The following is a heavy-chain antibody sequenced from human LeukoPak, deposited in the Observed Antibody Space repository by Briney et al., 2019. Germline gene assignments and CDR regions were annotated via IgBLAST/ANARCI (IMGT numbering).Heavy chain of an antibody. CDR2: IHTSGTM. CDR1: GGSISSGSYY. J-gene: IGHJ4*02. V-gene: IGHV4-61*09. D-gene: IGHD3-22*01. Sequence: SQTLSLTCTVSGGSISSGSYYWSWIRQPAGRGLEWIGHIHTSGTMNYNASLKSRVRISVETSKNQFSLRLSSVTAADTAVYFCARGILRDYYDSSGFYHRGGVGYWGQGTLVTVSS. CDR3: ARGILRDYYDSSGFYHRGGVGY.